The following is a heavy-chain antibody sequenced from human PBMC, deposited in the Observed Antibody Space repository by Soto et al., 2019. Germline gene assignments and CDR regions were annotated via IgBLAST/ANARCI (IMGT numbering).Heavy chain of an antibody. D-gene: IGHD2-2*01. J-gene: IGHJ6*02. CDR1: RFSIGSGPYS. CDR3: ARLAGYCSGTSCYGYYGMDV. V-gene: IGHV4-39*01. Sequence: SETLSLTCSISRFSIGSGPYSWGWIRQPPGKVLEWIGTFHYSGRTYYSPSLESRVTISVDTSKNQFSLKVSSVTAADTAVFYCARLAGYCSGTSCYGYYGMDVWGQGTTVT. CDR2: FHYSGRT.